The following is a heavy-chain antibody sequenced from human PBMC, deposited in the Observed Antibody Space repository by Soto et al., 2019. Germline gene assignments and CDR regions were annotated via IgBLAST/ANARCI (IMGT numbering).Heavy chain of an antibody. Sequence: SETLSLTCTVSGGSISSSSYYWGWIRQPPGKGLEWIGSIYYSGSTYYNPSLKSRVTISVDTSKNQFSLKLSSVTAADTAVYSCARQEYDFWSGYYPNWFAPWGQGTLVTVSS. D-gene: IGHD3-3*01. CDR1: GGSISSSSYY. CDR3: ARQEYDFWSGYYPNWFAP. J-gene: IGHJ5*02. CDR2: IYYSGST. V-gene: IGHV4-39*01.